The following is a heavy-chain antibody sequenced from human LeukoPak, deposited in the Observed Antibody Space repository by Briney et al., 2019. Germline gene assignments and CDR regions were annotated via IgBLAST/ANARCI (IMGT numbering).Heavy chain of an antibody. J-gene: IGHJ4*02. CDR2: INHSGST. CDR3: ARELLRGASDHYGSGSYDY. CDR1: GGSFSGYY. D-gene: IGHD3-10*01. Sequence: SETLSLTCAVYGGSFSGYYWSWVRQPPGKGLEWLGEINHSGSTNYNPSLKSRVTISVDTSKNQFSLKLSSVTAADTAVYYCARELLRGASDHYGSGSYDYWGQGTLVTVSS. V-gene: IGHV4-34*01.